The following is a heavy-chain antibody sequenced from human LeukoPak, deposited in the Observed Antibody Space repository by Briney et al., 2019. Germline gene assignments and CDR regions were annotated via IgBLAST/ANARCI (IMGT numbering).Heavy chain of an antibody. Sequence: PSETLSLTCAVYGGSFSGYYWSWIRQPPGKGLEWIGYIYYSGSTDYNPSLKSRVTISVDTSKNQFSLKLNSVTAADTAVYHCARETVYSGWFDPWGQGTLVTVSS. CDR2: IYYSGST. CDR3: ARETVYSGWFDP. V-gene: IGHV4-59*01. CDR1: GGSFSGYY. J-gene: IGHJ5*02. D-gene: IGHD1-14*01.